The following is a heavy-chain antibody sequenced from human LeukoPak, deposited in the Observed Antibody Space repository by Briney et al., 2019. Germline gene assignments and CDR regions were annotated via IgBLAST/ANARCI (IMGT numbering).Heavy chain of an antibody. Sequence: VASMKVSCKSSGFTFTDYYIHWVRQAPGQGLEWMGYIGPHSSATSSPQEFQGRVTMTRDTSMSTAYMELTRLTSGDTAVYYCAREGNGLLSKDFDYWGQGTLVTVSS. CDR1: GFTFTDYY. CDR2: IGPHSSAT. J-gene: IGHJ4*02. CDR3: AREGNGLLSKDFDY. V-gene: IGHV1-2*02. D-gene: IGHD2/OR15-2a*01.